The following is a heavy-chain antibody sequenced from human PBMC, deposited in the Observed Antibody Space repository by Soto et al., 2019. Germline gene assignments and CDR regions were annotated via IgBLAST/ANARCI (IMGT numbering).Heavy chain of an antibody. Sequence: EVQLLEAGGGLVQPGGALRLSCAASGFTLNSHAMSWVRQAPGKGLAWVSVISGSDGSTYYADSVRGRFTIYRDNSQNQLYLQMSSLIAEDTAVYYCASPPRATVTDNIFDFWGQGTLVTVSS. CDR3: ASPPRATVTDNIFDF. V-gene: IGHV3-23*01. J-gene: IGHJ4*02. CDR1: GFTLNSHA. CDR2: ISGSDGST. D-gene: IGHD4-17*01.